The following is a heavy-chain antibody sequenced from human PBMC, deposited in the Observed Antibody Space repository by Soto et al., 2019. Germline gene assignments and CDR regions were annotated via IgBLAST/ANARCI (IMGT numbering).Heavy chain of an antibody. CDR1: GFTFSSYW. V-gene: IGHV3-74*01. J-gene: IGHJ4*02. Sequence: EVQLVESGGGLVQPGGSLRLSCAASGFTFSSYWMHWVRQVPGKGLVWVSRIGSNGRSTNYADSVKGRFTISRDNAKNTLFLQMNSLRAEDTAVEYCTRDVSNSVEYWGQVTLVTVSS. CDR3: TRDVSNSVEY. CDR2: IGSNGRST. D-gene: IGHD4-4*01.